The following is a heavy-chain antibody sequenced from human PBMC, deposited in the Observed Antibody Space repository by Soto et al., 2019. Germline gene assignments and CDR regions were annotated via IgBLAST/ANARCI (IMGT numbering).Heavy chain of an antibody. CDR3: ARGSVVVPAAIDRYYYGMDV. CDR1: GFTFSSYW. Sequence: EVQLVESGGGLVQPGGYLRLSCAASGFTFSSYWMSWVRQAPGKGLEWVANIKQDGSEKYYVDSVKGRFTISRDNAKNSLYLQMNSLRAEDTAVYYCARGSVVVPAAIDRYYYGMDVWGQGTTVTVSS. D-gene: IGHD2-2*01. J-gene: IGHJ6*02. CDR2: IKQDGSEK. V-gene: IGHV3-7*01.